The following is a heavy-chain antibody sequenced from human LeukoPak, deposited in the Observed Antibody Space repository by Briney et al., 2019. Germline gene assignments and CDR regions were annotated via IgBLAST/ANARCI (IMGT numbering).Heavy chain of an antibody. CDR3: ARDGAMVRGVIKNYYYYMDV. Sequence: ASVKVSCKASGYTFTGYYMHWVRQAPGQGLEWMRWINPNSGGTNYAQKFQGRVTMTRDTSISTAYMELSRLRSDDTAVYYCARDGAMVRGVIKNYYYYMDVWGKGTTVTVSS. D-gene: IGHD3-10*01. V-gene: IGHV1-2*02. CDR1: GYTFTGYY. CDR2: INPNSGGT. J-gene: IGHJ6*03.